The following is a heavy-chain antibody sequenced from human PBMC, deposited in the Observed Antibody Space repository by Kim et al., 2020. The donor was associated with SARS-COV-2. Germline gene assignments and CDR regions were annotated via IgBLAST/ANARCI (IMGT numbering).Heavy chain of an antibody. CDR3: VLNYCDGIGNFY. V-gene: IGHV4-39*01. Sequence: SETLSLTCSVSGDSISSNCYCWGWVRQPPEMGLEWIGTMYYDGSTHYNPSLKSRVTTSVDTSKTQFFLSLRSVTAADTAMYYCVLNYCDGIGNFYWGLG. D-gene: IGHD3-22*01. CDR2: MYYDGST. J-gene: IGHJ4*02. CDR1: GDSISSNCYC.